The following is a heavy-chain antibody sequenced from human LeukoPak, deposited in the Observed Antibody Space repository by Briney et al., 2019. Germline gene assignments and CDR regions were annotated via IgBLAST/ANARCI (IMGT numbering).Heavy chain of an antibody. CDR3: ARVRGMYINDAFDI. CDR2: IYSSGST. Sequence: PSETLSLTCTVSGGSISSYYWSWIRQPAGEGLEWIGRIYSSGSTNYNPSLKSRVTMSVDTSKNQFSLKLSSVTAADTAVYYCARVRGMYINDAFDIWGQGTMVTVSS. D-gene: IGHD3-16*01. J-gene: IGHJ3*02. V-gene: IGHV4-4*07. CDR1: GGSISSYY.